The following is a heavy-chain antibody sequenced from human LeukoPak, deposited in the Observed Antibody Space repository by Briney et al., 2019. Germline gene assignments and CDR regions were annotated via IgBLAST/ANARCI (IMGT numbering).Heavy chain of an antibody. J-gene: IGHJ4*02. CDR3: AKALYDILTGFPN. V-gene: IGHV3-30*18. D-gene: IGHD3-9*01. CDR1: GFTFSSYG. CDR2: ISYDGSNK. Sequence: GRSLRLSCAASGFTFSSYGMHWVRQAPGKGLEWVAVISYDGSNKYYADSVKGRFTISRDNSKNTLYLQMNSLRAEDTAVYYCAKALYDILTGFPNWGQGTLDTVSS.